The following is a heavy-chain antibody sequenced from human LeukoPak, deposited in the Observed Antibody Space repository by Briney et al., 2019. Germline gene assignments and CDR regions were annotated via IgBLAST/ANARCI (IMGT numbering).Heavy chain of an antibody. CDR1: GFTFSSYA. V-gene: IGHV3-23*01. Sequence: PGGSLRLSCAASGFTFSSYAMSWVRQAPGKGLEWVSAISGSGGSTYYADSVKGRFTISRDNSKNTLYLQMNSLRAEDTAVYYCARVSTDYDFWSGPNSNFDYWGQGTLVTVSS. D-gene: IGHD3-3*01. J-gene: IGHJ4*02. CDR2: ISGSGGST. CDR3: ARVSTDYDFWSGPNSNFDY.